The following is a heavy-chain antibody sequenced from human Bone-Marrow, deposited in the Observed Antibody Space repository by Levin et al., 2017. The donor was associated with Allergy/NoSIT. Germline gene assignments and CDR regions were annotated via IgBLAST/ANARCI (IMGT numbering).Heavy chain of an antibody. V-gene: IGHV3-30-3*01. Sequence: GESLKISCAASGFTFSSYAMHWVRQAPGKGLEWVAVISYDGSNKYYADSVKGRFTISRDNSKNTLYLQMNSLRAEDTAVYYCARDHIVVVVAATPDYWGQGTLVTVSS. D-gene: IGHD2-15*01. CDR1: GFTFSSYA. CDR3: ARDHIVVVVAATPDY. J-gene: IGHJ4*02. CDR2: ISYDGSNK.